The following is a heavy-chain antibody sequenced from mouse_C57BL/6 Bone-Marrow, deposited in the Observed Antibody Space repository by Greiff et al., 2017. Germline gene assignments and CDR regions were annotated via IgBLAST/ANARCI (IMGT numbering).Heavy chain of an antibody. J-gene: IGHJ1*03. CDR3: ARDYGSSYVNWYFDV. Sequence: QVQLQQPGAELVMPGASVKLSCKASGYTFTSYWMHWVKQRPGQGLEWIGEIDPSASYTNYNQKFKGKSTLTVDKSSSTAYMQLSSLTSEDSAVYYCARDYGSSYVNWYFDVWGTGTTVTGSS. D-gene: IGHD1-1*01. CDR2: IDPSASYT. V-gene: IGHV1-69*01. CDR1: GYTFTSYW.